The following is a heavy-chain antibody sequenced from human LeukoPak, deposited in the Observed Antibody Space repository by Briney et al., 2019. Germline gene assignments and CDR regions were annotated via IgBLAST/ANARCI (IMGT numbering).Heavy chain of an antibody. J-gene: IGHJ6*02. V-gene: IGHV3-7*01. CDR3: ARCCSGGSCYRSYYYYSMDV. CDR2: IKQDGSEK. CDR1: GFTFSSYW. D-gene: IGHD2-15*01. Sequence: GGSLRLSCAASGFTFSSYWMSWVRQAPGKGLEWVANIKQDGSEKYYVDSVKGRFTISRDNAKNSLYLQMNSLRAEDTAVYYCARCCSGGSCYRSYYYYSMDVWGQGTTVTVSS.